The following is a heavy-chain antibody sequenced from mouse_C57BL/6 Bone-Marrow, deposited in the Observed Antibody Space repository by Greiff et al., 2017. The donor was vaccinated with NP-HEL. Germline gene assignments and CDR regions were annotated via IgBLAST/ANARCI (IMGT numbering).Heavy chain of an antibody. CDR1: EYEFPSHD. CDR3: ARRPYSNYPLWAMDY. CDR2: INSDGGST. V-gene: IGHV5-2*01. J-gene: IGHJ4*01. D-gene: IGHD2-5*01. Sequence: EVQLEHSGGGLVQPGESLKLSCESNEYEFPSHDMSWVRKTPEKRLELVAAINSDGGSTYYPDTMERRFIISRDNTKKTLYLQMSSLRSEDTALYYCARRPYSNYPLWAMDYWGQGTSVTVSS.